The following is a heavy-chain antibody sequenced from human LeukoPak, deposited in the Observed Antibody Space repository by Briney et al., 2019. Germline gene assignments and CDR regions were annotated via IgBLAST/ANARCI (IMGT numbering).Heavy chain of an antibody. J-gene: IGHJ3*02. D-gene: IGHD2-2*02. V-gene: IGHV3-20*04. CDR2: ITNWNGGST. CDR1: GFTVSSNY. Sequence: GGSLRLSCAASGFTVSSNYMSWVRQAAGKGLEWVSAITNWNGGSTGYAGFVRGRFTVSRDNAKNSLYLQMNSLRAEDTALYYCARCSRSSTDCYSAFDIWGQGTVVTVSS. CDR3: ARCSRSSTDCYSAFDI.